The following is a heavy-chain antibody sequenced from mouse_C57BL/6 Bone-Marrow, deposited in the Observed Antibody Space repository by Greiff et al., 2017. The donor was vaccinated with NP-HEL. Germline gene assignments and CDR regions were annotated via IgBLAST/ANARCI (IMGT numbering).Heavy chain of an antibody. CDR1: GYAFTNYL. V-gene: IGHV1-54*01. CDR3: TRQGDYDRGFDY. D-gene: IGHD2-4*01. J-gene: IGHJ2*01. Sequence: VQLQQSGAELVRPGTSVKVSCKASGYAFTNYLIEWVKQRPGQGLEWIGVINPGSGGTNYNEKFKGKATLTADKSSSTPYMQRSSLTSEDSAVYFCTRQGDYDRGFDYWGQGTTLTVSS. CDR2: INPGSGGT.